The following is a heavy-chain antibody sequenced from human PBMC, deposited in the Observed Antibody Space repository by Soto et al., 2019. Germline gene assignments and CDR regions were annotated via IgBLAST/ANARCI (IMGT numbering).Heavy chain of an antibody. Sequence: HPGGSLRLSCAASGFTFSSYGMHWVRQAPGKGLEWVAVIWYDGSNKYYADSVKGRFTISRDNSKNTLYLQMNSLRAEDTAVYYCARDPAIYGSGSYREPNWFDPWGQGTLVTVSS. V-gene: IGHV3-33*01. CDR3: ARDPAIYGSGSYREPNWFDP. J-gene: IGHJ5*02. D-gene: IGHD3-10*01. CDR2: IWYDGSNK. CDR1: GFTFSSYG.